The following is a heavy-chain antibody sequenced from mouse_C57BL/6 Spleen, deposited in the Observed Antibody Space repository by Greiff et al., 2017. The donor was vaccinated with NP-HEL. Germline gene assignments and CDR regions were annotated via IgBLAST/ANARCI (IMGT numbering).Heavy chain of an antibody. Sequence: VQLQQPGTELVKPGASVKLSCKASGYTFTSYWMHWVKQRPGQGLEWIGNINPSNGGTNYNEKFKSKATLTVDKSSSTAYMQLSSLTSEDSAVYYCARKGVYYGSSSWYFDVWGTGTTVTVSS. CDR1: GYTFTSYW. V-gene: IGHV1-53*01. CDR3: ARKGVYYGSSSWYFDV. J-gene: IGHJ1*03. CDR2: INPSNGGT. D-gene: IGHD1-1*01.